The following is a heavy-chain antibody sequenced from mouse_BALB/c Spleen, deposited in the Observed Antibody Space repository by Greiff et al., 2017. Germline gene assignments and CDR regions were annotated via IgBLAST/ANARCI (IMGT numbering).Heavy chain of an antibody. CDR1: GYSITSDYA. CDR3: ARDYGNSFDY. Sequence: EVKLVESGPGLVKPSQSLSLTCTVTGYSITSDYAWNWIRQFPGNKLEWMGYISYSGSTSYNPSLKSRISITRDTSKNQFFLQLNSVTTEDTATYYCARDYGNSFDYWGQGTTLTVSS. J-gene: IGHJ2*01. V-gene: IGHV3-2*02. CDR2: ISYSGST. D-gene: IGHD2-1*01.